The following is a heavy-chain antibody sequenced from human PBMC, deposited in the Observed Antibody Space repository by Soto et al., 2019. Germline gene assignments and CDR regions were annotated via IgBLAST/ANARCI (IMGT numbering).Heavy chain of an antibody. CDR3: ARGRRLGYCSSTSCYSGYYYYYGMDV. Sequence: PSETLSLTCAVYGGSSSGYYWSWIRQPPGKGLEWIGEINHSGSTNYNPSLKSRVTISVDTSKNQFSLKLSSVTAADTAVYYCARGRRLGYCSSTSCYSGYYYYYGMDVWGQGTTVTVSS. J-gene: IGHJ6*02. V-gene: IGHV4-34*01. D-gene: IGHD2-2*02. CDR1: GGSSSGYY. CDR2: INHSGST.